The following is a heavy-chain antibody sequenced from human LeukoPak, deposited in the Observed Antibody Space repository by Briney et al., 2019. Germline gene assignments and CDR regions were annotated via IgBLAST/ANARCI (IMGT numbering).Heavy chain of an antibody. D-gene: IGHD3-22*01. J-gene: IGHJ3*02. V-gene: IGHV3-23*01. Sequence: GGSLRLSCAASGFTSSSYAMSWVRQAPGKGLEWVSAISGSGGSTYYADSVKGRFTISRDNSKNTLYLQMNSLRAEDTAVYYCAKPITMIVVVQDAFDIWGQGTMVTVSS. CDR2: ISGSGGST. CDR3: AKPITMIVVVQDAFDI. CDR1: GFTSSSYA.